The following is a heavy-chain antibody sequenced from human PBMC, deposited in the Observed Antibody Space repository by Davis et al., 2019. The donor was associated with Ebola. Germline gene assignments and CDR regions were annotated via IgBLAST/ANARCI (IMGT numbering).Heavy chain of an antibody. CDR2: INTNTGNP. Sequence: ASVTVSCKASGYTFTRYGMNWVRQAPGQGLEWMGWINTNTGNPPYAQGFTGRFVFSLDTSVSTAYLQISSLKAEDTAVYYCASYGGGRPNSFYYGMDVWGNGTTVTVSS. J-gene: IGHJ6*04. V-gene: IGHV7-4-1*02. CDR1: GYTFTRYG. D-gene: IGHD3-16*01. CDR3: ASYGGGRPNSFYYGMDV.